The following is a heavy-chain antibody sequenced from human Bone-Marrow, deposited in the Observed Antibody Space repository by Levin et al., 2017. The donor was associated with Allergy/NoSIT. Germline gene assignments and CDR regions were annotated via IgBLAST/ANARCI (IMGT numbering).Heavy chain of an antibody. CDR3: ARDGSYEWNFDL. J-gene: IGHJ2*01. D-gene: IGHD3-16*01. V-gene: IGHV4-39*07. CDR1: GGSISSSSYY. Sequence: PSETLSLTCTVSGGSISSSSYYWGWIRQPPGKGLEWIGSIYYSGSTYYNPSLKSRVTISVDTSKNQFSLKLSSVTAADTAVYYCARDGSYEWNFDLWGRGTLVTVSS. CDR2: IYYSGST.